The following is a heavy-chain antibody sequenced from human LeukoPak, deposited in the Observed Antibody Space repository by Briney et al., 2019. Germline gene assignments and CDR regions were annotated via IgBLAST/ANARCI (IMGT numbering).Heavy chain of an antibody. D-gene: IGHD1-26*01. CDR3: AKAFGWELTDSVDY. V-gene: IGHV3-30*02. CDR2: IWYDGSKK. J-gene: IGHJ4*02. CDR1: GFTFRSYG. Sequence: RGSLRLSCAASGFTFRSYGMHWVRQAPGKGLEWVAVIWYDGSKKYYVDSVKGRFTISRDNSKNTLYLQMNSLRPEDTAVYYCAKAFGWELTDSVDYWGQGTLVTVSS.